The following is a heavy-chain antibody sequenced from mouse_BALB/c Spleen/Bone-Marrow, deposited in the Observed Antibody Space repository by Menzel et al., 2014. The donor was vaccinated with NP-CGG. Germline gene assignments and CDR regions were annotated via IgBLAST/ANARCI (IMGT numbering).Heavy chain of an antibody. Sequence: EVMLVESGGGLVQPGGSLRLSCATSGFTFSDFYMEWVRQPPGKGLEWIAASRNKVNDYTTEYSASVKGRFIVSRDTSQSILYLQMNALRAEDTAIYYCARAVYGNFDYWGQGTTLTISS. CDR2: SRNKVNDYTT. CDR3: ARAVYGNFDY. CDR1: GFTFSDFY. J-gene: IGHJ2*01. D-gene: IGHD2-1*01. V-gene: IGHV7-1*02.